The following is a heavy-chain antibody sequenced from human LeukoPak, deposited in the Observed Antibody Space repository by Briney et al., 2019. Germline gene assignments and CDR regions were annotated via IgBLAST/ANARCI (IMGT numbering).Heavy chain of an antibody. CDR3: ARRRGKWDVNWFDP. V-gene: IGHV4-4*02. D-gene: IGHD1-26*01. CDR1: GDSTTNINW. Sequence: SETLSLTCSVSGDSTTNINWWSWVRQTPEKGLEWIGQVYQSGATDYNPSLESRVTISLDNSKNQFSLKLYSVTAADTAVYYCARRRGKWDVNWFDPWGPGTLVTVSS. J-gene: IGHJ5*02. CDR2: VYQSGAT.